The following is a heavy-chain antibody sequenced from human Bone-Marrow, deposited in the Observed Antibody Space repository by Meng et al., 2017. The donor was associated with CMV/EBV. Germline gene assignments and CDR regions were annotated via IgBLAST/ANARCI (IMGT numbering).Heavy chain of an antibody. V-gene: IGHV3-23*01. Sequence: SCVASEFTFSSYAMSWVRQAPRKGLEWVSSISGSGDSTYYTDSVKGRFTISRDKSKNTLYLQMNSLRVEDTAVYYCAKDYWACSGGSCYTGDCYSIDHWGRGILVTVAS. CDR1: EFTFSSYA. CDR2: ISGSGDST. D-gene: IGHD2-15*01. CDR3: AKDYWACSGGSCYTGDCYSIDH. J-gene: IGHJ4*01.